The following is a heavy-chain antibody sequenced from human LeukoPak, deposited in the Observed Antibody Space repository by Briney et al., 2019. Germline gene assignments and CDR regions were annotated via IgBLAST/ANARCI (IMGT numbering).Heavy chain of an antibody. J-gene: IGHJ6*02. CDR1: GFTFSSYG. V-gene: IGHV3-30*02. Sequence: GGSLRLSCAASGFTFSSYGMHWVRQAPGKGLEWVAFIRYDGSNKYYADSVKGRFTISRDNSKNTLYLQMNSLRAEDTAVYYCAKDLYSGYAKDYYGMDVWGQGTTVTVSS. D-gene: IGHD5-12*01. CDR3: AKDLYSGYAKDYYGMDV. CDR2: IRYDGSNK.